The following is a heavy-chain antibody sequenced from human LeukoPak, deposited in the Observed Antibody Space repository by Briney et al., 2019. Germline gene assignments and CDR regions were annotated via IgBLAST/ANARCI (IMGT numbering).Heavy chain of an antibody. Sequence: AGESLKISCKGSGYSFTSYWIGWVRQMPGKGLEWMGIIYPGDSDTRYSPSFQGQVTISADKSISTAYLQWSSLKASDTVMYYCARLSSIVGATRYFDYWGQGTLVTVSS. CDR3: ARLSSIVGATRYFDY. CDR1: GYSFTSYW. J-gene: IGHJ4*02. CDR2: IYPGDSDT. V-gene: IGHV5-51*01. D-gene: IGHD1-26*01.